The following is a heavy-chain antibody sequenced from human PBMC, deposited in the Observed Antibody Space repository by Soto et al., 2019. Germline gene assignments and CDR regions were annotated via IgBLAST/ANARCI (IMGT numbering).Heavy chain of an antibody. CDR2: MNPNSGNT. D-gene: IGHD6-6*01. CDR3: ARSPAKRRQLVPPFDY. Sequence: QVQLVQSGAEVKKPGASVKVSCKASGYTFTSYDINWVRQATGQGLEWMGWMNPNSGNTGYAQKFQGRVTMTRNTSISTAYRELRSLSSEDTAVYYCARSPAKRRQLVPPFDYWGQGTLVTVSS. J-gene: IGHJ4*02. CDR1: GYTFTSYD. V-gene: IGHV1-8*01.